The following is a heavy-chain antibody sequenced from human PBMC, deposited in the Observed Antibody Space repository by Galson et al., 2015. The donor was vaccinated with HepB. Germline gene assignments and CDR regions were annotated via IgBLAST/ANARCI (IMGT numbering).Heavy chain of an antibody. Sequence: SLRLSCAASGFTVSGNYMSWVRQAPGKGLEWVSVIYSGGSTYYADSVKGRFTISRDNSKNTLYLQMNSLRAEDTAVYYCARDLGYSGYDPSGYMDVWGKGTTVTVSS. D-gene: IGHD5-12*01. V-gene: IGHV3-53*01. CDR3: ARDLGYSGYDPSGYMDV. CDR2: IYSGGST. CDR1: GFTVSGNY. J-gene: IGHJ6*03.